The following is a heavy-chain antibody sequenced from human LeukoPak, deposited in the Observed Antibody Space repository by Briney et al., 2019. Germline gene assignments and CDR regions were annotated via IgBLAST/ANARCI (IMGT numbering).Heavy chain of an antibody. CDR1: GGSISSYY. J-gene: IGHJ3*02. CDR3: ARVGAHHYYDSTDDAFDI. CDR2: IYTSGST. V-gene: IGHV4-4*07. D-gene: IGHD3-22*01. Sequence: SETLSLTCTVSGGSISSYYRSWIRQPAGKGLEWIGRIYTSGSTNYNPSLKSRVTMSVDTSKNQFSLKLSSVTAADTAVYYCARVGAHHYYDSTDDAFDIWGQGTMVTVSS.